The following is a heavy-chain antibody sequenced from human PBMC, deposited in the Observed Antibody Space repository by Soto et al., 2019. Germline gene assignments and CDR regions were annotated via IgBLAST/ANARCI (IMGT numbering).Heavy chain of an antibody. CDR2: IWYDGSNK. D-gene: IGHD6-19*01. J-gene: IGHJ6*02. CDR1: GFTFSSYG. V-gene: IGHV3-33*01. CDR3: ARDHQWLVRYGMDV. Sequence: GGSLRLSCAASGFTFSSYGMHWVRQAPGKGLEWVAVIWYDGSNKYYADSVKGRFTISRDNSKNTLYLQMNSLRAEDTAVYYCARDHQWLVRYGMDVWGQGTTVTVSS.